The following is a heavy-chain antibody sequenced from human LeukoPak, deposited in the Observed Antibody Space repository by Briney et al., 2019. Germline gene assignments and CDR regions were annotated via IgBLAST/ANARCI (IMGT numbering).Heavy chain of an antibody. Sequence: GGSLTLFCAASGFTVSSNYKSWVRQAPGKGLEWVSVIYSGGSTYYADSVKGRFTISRDNSKNTLYLQMNSLRAEDTAVYYCASGESQWELRYWGQGTLVTVSS. CDR1: GFTVSSNY. J-gene: IGHJ4*02. D-gene: IGHD1-26*01. CDR2: IYSGGST. CDR3: ASGESQWELRY. V-gene: IGHV3-53*01.